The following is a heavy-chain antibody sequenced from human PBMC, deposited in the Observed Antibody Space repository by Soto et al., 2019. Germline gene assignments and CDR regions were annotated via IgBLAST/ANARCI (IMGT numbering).Heavy chain of an antibody. CDR3: AREIVTAGGNNYFDP. V-gene: IGHV4-4*02. CDR2: VYHTGDT. Sequence: SETLSLTCGVSGGTVASSHWWSWVRQSPGGGLEWIGNVYHTGDTNLNPSLQSRVTISVDKSNNQFSLRLNSLTAADAAVYFCAREIVTAGGNNYFDPWGPGTLVTVSS. CDR1: GGTVASSHW. D-gene: IGHD2-21*02. J-gene: IGHJ5*02.